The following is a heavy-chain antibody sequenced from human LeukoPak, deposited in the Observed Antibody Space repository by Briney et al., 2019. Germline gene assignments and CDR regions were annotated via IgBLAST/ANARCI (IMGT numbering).Heavy chain of an antibody. Sequence: GESLRLSCAASGFTFSSYGMHWVRQAPGKGLEWVAMIRYDGRNKYYEESVKGRFTISRDNSKNTLYVQMNSLRAEDTAVYYCAKALYSSGPDAFDIWGQGTMVTVSS. J-gene: IGHJ3*02. CDR1: GFTFSSYG. CDR3: AKALYSSGPDAFDI. CDR2: IRYDGRNK. V-gene: IGHV3-30*02. D-gene: IGHD6-25*01.